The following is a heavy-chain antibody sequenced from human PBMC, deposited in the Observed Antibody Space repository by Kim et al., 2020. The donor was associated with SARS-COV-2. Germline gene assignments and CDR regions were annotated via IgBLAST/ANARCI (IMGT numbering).Heavy chain of an antibody. J-gene: IGHJ6*03. V-gene: IGHV4-34*01. CDR2: INHSGST. D-gene: IGHD3-9*01. Sequence: SETLSLTCAVYGGSFSGYYWSWIRQPPGKGLEWIGEINHSGSTNYNPSLKSRVTISVDTSKNQFSLKLSSVTAADTAVYYCARERFDWLPHYYYYYMDVWGKGTTVTVSS. CDR1: GGSFSGYY. CDR3: ARERFDWLPHYYYYYMDV.